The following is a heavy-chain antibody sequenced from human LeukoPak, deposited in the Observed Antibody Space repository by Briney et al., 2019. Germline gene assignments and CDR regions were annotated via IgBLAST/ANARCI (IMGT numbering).Heavy chain of an antibody. CDR1: GFTFSIYG. J-gene: IGHJ3*02. Sequence: PGGSLRLSCAASGFTFSIYGMHWVRQAPGKGLEWVAVILYDGSNKYYADSVKGRFTISRDNSKNTLYLQMNSLRAEDTAVYYCAKVGYYYDSSGYYYGKNAFDIWGQGTMVTVSS. CDR3: AKVGYYYDSSGYYYGKNAFDI. CDR2: ILYDGSNK. D-gene: IGHD3-22*01. V-gene: IGHV3-30*18.